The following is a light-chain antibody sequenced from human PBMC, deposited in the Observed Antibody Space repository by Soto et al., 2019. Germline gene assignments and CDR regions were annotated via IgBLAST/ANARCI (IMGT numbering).Light chain of an antibody. Sequence: EMVMNQSPATLSVSTGETAALSCRASQSVSSYLAWYQQKPGQAPRLLIYDASNRATGIPARFSGSGSGTDFTLTISSLEPEESAVYYCQQRHAWPITFGQGTRLEIK. J-gene: IGKJ5*01. CDR2: DAS. CDR3: QQRHAWPIT. CDR1: QSVSSY. V-gene: IGKV3-11*01.